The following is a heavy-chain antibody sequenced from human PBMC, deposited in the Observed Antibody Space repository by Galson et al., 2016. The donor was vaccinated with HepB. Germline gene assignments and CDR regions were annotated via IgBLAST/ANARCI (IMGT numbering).Heavy chain of an antibody. D-gene: IGHD6-19*01. Sequence: SLRLSCAASGFSFGSYAMHWVRQTPAKGLEWVAVISGDGTNKYYADSVKGRFTISRDNSKSTLYLQMSSLRADDTAVHSCAKKGYSSGKFDAFDIWGQGTVVTVSS. V-gene: IGHV3-30*18. J-gene: IGHJ3*02. CDR1: GFSFGSYA. CDR3: AKKGYSSGKFDAFDI. CDR2: ISGDGTNK.